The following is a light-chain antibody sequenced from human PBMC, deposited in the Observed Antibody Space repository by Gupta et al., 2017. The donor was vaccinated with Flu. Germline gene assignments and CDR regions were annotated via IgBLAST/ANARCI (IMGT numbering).Light chain of an antibody. CDR3: QQDSRSPYT. V-gene: IGKV3-20*01. J-gene: IGKJ2*01. CDR2: GAS. CDR1: QSVSSSY. Sequence: VTLSLSPGERATLSCRASQSVSSSYLAWYQQKPGQAPRLLIYGASSRATGIPDRFSGSGSGTDFTLTISRLEPEDFAVYYCQQDSRSPYTFGQGTKLEIK.